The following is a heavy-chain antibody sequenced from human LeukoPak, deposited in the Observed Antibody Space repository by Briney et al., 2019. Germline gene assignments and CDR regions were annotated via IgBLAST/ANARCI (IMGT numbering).Heavy chain of an antibody. Sequence: GGSLRLSCTASGFTFSTYWMIWARQAPGKGLEWVANINQDGSQIYYAGSVEGRFTISRDNAKDSLFLQMNSLRAEDTALYYCASSSYSSSSFWGQGTLVTVSS. V-gene: IGHV3-7*01. D-gene: IGHD6-6*01. CDR3: ASSSYSSSSF. CDR1: GFTFSTYW. J-gene: IGHJ4*02. CDR2: INQDGSQI.